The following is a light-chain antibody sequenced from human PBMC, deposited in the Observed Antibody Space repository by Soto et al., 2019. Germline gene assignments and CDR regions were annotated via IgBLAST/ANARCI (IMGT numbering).Light chain of an antibody. V-gene: IGLV2-23*02. CDR2: EVS. CDR1: SSVVGSYNL. CDR3: CSYARSSTYV. J-gene: IGLJ1*01. Sequence: QSVLTQPASVSGSPGQSITISCTGTSSVVGSYNLVSWYQQHPGKAPKLMIYEVSERPSGVSNRFSGSKSGNTASLTISGLQAEDEADYYCCSYARSSTYVFGTGTKVTVL.